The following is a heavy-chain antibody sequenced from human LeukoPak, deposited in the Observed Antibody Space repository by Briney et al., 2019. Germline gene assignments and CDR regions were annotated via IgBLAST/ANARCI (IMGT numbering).Heavy chain of an antibody. CDR2: INPNSGGT. Sequence: ASVKVSCKASGYTFTSYYMHWVRQAPGQGLEWMGRINPNSGGTNYAQKFQGGVTMTRDTSISTAYMELSRLRSDDTAVYYCARMGVVVAAGGFWGQGTLVTVSS. CDR3: ARMGVVVAAGGF. J-gene: IGHJ4*02. V-gene: IGHV1-2*06. CDR1: GYTFTSYY. D-gene: IGHD2-15*01.